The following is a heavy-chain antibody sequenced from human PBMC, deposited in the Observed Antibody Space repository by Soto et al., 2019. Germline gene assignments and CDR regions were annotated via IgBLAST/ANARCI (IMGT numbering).Heavy chain of an antibody. CDR1: GGSISSSSYY. D-gene: IGHD3-10*01. CDR2: IYYSGST. Sequence: SETLSLTCTVSGGSISSSSYYWGWIRQPPGKGLEWIGSIYYSGSTYYNPSLKSRVTISVDTSKNQFSLKLRSVTAEDTAVYYCARNKGFGEPYGMDVWGQGNTVTVSS. CDR3: ARNKGFGEPYGMDV. V-gene: IGHV4-39*01. J-gene: IGHJ6*02.